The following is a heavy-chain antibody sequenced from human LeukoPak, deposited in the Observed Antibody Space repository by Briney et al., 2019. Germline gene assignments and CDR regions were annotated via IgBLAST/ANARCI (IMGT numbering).Heavy chain of an antibody. Sequence: RPGGSLRLSCTASGFAFDEHGMSWVRQVPRKGLEWVSGINWSGGSTGYADPLRGRFTISRDNAKNSLYLQMDSLRAEDTALYYCARAPITSPFYFDYWGQGTLVTVSS. CDR1: GFAFDEHG. J-gene: IGHJ4*02. CDR3: ARAPITSPFYFDY. CDR2: INWSGGST. V-gene: IGHV3-20*04. D-gene: IGHD2-2*01.